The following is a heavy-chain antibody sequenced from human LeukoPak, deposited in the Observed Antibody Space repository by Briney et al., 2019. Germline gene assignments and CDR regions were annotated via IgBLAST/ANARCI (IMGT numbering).Heavy chain of an antibody. CDR2: MNPNSGIT. Sequence: ASVKVSCKASEYTFTSYDINWVRQATGQGLEWMGWMNPNSGITGYAQNFQGRVTMTRDTSKSTAYMELSSLRSEDTAVYYCARHSGYDIKFDYWGQGTLVTVSS. CDR1: EYTFTSYD. J-gene: IGHJ4*02. D-gene: IGHD5-12*01. CDR3: ARHSGYDIKFDY. V-gene: IGHV1-8*01.